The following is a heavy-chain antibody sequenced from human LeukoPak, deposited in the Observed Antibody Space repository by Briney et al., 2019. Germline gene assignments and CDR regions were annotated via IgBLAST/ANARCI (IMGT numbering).Heavy chain of an antibody. Sequence: GGSLRPSCAASGFTFDDYAMHCVRQAPGKGLEWVSGISWNIGSISYAGSVKGPFTISRDNAKHSLYLQMNSLRAADTALYYCAKDLIGDYGGFFDIWGQGTMVTVSS. CDR2: ISWNIGSI. CDR3: AKDLIGDYGGFFDI. J-gene: IGHJ3*02. D-gene: IGHD4-17*01. CDR1: GFTFDDYA. V-gene: IGHV3-9*01.